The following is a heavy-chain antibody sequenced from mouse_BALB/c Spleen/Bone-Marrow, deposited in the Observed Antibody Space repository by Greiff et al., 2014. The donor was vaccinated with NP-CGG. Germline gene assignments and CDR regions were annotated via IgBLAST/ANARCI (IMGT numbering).Heavy chain of an antibody. CDR3: ARGGYYYDSSTYYAMDY. D-gene: IGHD1-1*01. J-gene: IGHJ4*01. Sequence: VQLQQSGAELARPGASVKLSCKASGYTFTSYWMQWVKQRPGQGLEWIGAIYPGDGDTRYTQKFKGKATLTADKSSSTAYMQLSSLASEDSAVYYCARGGYYYDSSTYYAMDYWGQGTSVTVSS. CDR2: IYPGDGDT. V-gene: IGHV1-87*01. CDR1: GYTFTSYW.